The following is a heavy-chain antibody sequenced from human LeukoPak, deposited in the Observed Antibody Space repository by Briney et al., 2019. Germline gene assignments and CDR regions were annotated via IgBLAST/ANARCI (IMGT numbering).Heavy chain of an antibody. D-gene: IGHD3-10*01. CDR1: GFTFSDYY. V-gene: IGHV3-11*04. J-gene: IGHJ4*02. CDR2: ISSGGSPI. Sequence: GGTLSLSCAASGFTFSDYYMSWIRQAPGKGLEWVSHISSGGSPIYYADSVKRRFTISRDNPKNSLYLHMNSLRAGDTAVYYCARGTGELDVWGQGALVTVTS. CDR3: ARGTGELDV.